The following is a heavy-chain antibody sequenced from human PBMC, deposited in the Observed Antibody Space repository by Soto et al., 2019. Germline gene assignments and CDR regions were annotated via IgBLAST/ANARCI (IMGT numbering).Heavy chain of an antibody. CDR2: ISAYNGNT. D-gene: IGHD3-16*01. V-gene: IGHV1-18*01. J-gene: IGHJ3*02. CDR1: GYTFTSYG. Sequence: QVPLVQSGAEVKKPGASVKVSCKASGYTFTSYGISWVRQAPGQGLEWMGWISAYNGNTNYAQKLQGRVTMTTDTSTSTAYMELRSLRSDDTAVYYCARELITFGETIGAFDIWGQGTMVTVSS. CDR3: ARELITFGETIGAFDI.